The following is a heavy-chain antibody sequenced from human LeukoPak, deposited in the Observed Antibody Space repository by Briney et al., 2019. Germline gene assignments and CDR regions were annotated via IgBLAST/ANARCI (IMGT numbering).Heavy chain of an antibody. J-gene: IGHJ4*02. CDR3: AKTLARPPLRTNDY. CDR2: ISYDGSNK. D-gene: IGHD6-6*01. CDR1: GFTFSSYG. Sequence: GGSLRLSCAASGFTFSSYGMHWVRQAPGKGLEWVAVISYDGSNKYYADSVKGRFTISRDNSKNTLYLQMNSLRAEDTAVYYCAKTLARPPLRTNDYWGQGTLVTVSS. V-gene: IGHV3-30*18.